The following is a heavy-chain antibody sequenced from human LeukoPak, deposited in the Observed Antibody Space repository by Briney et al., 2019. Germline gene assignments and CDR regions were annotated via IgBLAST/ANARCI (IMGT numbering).Heavy chain of an antibody. CDR1: GYTFTGYY. CDR2: INPNSGGT. V-gene: IGHV1-2*02. CDR3: ARASRVLMVYAKHNWFDP. J-gene: IGHJ5*02. D-gene: IGHD2-8*01. Sequence: GASVKVSCKASGYTFTGYYMHWVRQAPGQGLEWMGWINPNSGGTNYAQKFQGRVTMTRDTSISTAYMELSRLRSDDTAVYYCARASRVLMVYAKHNWFDPWGQGTLVTVSS.